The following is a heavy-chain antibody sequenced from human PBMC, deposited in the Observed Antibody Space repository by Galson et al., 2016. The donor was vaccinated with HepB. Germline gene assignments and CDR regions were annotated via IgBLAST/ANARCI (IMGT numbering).Heavy chain of an antibody. CDR1: GDSVYNNGAA. D-gene: IGHD3-10*01. J-gene: IGHJ6*02. Sequence: CAISGDSVYNNGAAWVWIRQSPSRGLEWLGRTFYRSTWENHYAGSVKNRITISPDTSRNQFSLHLNSVTPEGTAVYYCARAVMLGRGMGVWGQGTTVTVSS. CDR2: TFYRSTWEN. V-gene: IGHV6-1*01. CDR3: ARAVMLGRGMGV.